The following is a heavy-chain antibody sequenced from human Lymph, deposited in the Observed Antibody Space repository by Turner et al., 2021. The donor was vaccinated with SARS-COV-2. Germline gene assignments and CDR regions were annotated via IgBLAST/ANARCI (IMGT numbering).Heavy chain of an antibody. D-gene: IGHD1-26*01. CDR1: GGTFSSYA. CDR3: ARGRLDSFGGGYYSWFDP. V-gene: IGHV1-69*04. CDR2: IIPILGIA. J-gene: IGHJ5*02. Sequence: QVQLVQSVAEVKKPGSSVKVSCQTSGGTFSSYAINWVRQAPGQGLEWMGRIIPILGIAKYAQKFKGRVTITADKSTSTAYMELSSLRSEDTAVYYCARGRLDSFGGGYYSWFDPWGQGTLVTVSS.